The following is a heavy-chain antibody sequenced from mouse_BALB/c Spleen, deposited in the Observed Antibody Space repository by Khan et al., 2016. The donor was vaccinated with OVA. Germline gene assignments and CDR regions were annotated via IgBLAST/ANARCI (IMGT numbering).Heavy chain of an antibody. V-gene: IGHV1-76*01. J-gene: IGHJ2*01. CDR1: GYIFTSYW. Sequence: QVQLKESGAELVRPGASVKLSCKTSGYIFTSYWMHWVKQRSGQGLEWIARINPGTDNNYYNEKLQDKATLTADKSSSTAYMQLSSLKSEDSAVYFCAREDALYYFDYWGQGTTLTVSS. CDR3: AREDALYYFDY. CDR2: INPGTDNN.